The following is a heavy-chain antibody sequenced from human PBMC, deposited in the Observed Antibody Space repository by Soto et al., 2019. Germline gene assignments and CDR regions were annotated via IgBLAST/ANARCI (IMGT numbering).Heavy chain of an antibody. CDR2: IWYDGSNK. Sequence: QVQLVESGGGVVQPGRSLRLSCAASGFTFSSYGMHWVRQAPGKGLEWVAVIWYDGSNKYYADSVKGRFTISRDNSKNTLYLQMNRLRAEDTAVYYCARDPDDYGGLVGGMDVWGQGTTVTVSS. D-gene: IGHD4-17*01. CDR1: GFTFSSYG. V-gene: IGHV3-33*01. J-gene: IGHJ6*02. CDR3: ARDPDDYGGLVGGMDV.